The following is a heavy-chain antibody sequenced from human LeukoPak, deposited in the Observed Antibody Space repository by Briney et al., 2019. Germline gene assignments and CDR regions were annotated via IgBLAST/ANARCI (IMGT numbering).Heavy chain of an antibody. CDR1: GYTFTHYY. CDR3: ASGDRGSSSRNWFDP. V-gene: IGHV1-2*02. Sequence: GAPVKVYCKPSGYTFTHYYMHWLRRAPGQRLEWMGWINHSSGGTSYVQNFQGRVTMTRDTSINTAYMELSRLKSDDTAIYYCASGDRGSSSRNWFDPWGQGTLVTVSS. J-gene: IGHJ5*02. CDR2: INHSSGGT. D-gene: IGHD6-13*01.